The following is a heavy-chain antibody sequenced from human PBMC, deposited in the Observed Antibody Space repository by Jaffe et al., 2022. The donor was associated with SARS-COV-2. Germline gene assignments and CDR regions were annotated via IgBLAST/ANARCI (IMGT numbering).Heavy chain of an antibody. J-gene: IGHJ4*02. CDR3: ARDIGGLHIAAQYYFDY. CDR2: INPSGGST. D-gene: IGHD6-6*01. Sequence: QVQLVQSGAEVKKPGASVKVSCKASGYTFTSYYMHWVRQAPGQGLEWMGIINPSGGSTSYAQKFQGRVTMTRDTSTSTVYMELSSLRSEDTAVYYCARDIGGLHIAAQYYFDYWGQGTLVTVSS. V-gene: IGHV1-46*01. CDR1: GYTFTSYY.